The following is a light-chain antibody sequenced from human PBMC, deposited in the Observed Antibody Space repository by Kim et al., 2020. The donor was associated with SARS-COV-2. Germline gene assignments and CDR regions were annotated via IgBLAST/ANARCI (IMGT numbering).Light chain of an antibody. CDR1: QNINNK. CDR3: QQSNDWPPLT. J-gene: IGKJ1*01. Sequence: SPGERATLSCRASQNINNKLVWYQQKPGQAPRLLIYDATTRATGVPARFIGSGSETDFTLTISSLQSEDFAVYYCQQSNDWPPLTFGQGTKVDIK. CDR2: DAT. V-gene: IGKV3-15*01.